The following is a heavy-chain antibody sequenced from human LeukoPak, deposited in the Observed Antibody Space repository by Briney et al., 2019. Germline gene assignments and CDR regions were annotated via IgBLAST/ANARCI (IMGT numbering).Heavy chain of an antibody. CDR3: AKGHSITMIVVVTH. V-gene: IGHV3-11*05. CDR2: ISGTTGYI. CDR1: GFTFSDYY. J-gene: IGHJ4*02. D-gene: IGHD3-22*01. Sequence: KPGGSLRLSCAASGFTFSDYYMSWIRQAPGKGLEWLSYISGTTGYINYADSVKGRFTIYRDNSKNSLYLQMNSLRTEDTALYYCAKGHSITMIVVVTHWGQGTLVTVSS.